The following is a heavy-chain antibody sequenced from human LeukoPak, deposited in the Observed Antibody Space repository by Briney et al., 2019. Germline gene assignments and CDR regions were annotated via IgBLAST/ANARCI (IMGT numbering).Heavy chain of an antibody. J-gene: IGHJ6*04. CDR3: ARDRMDDILTGYYTPSYYYYYGMDV. CDR2: ISSSSSYI. CDR1: GFTFSSYS. V-gene: IGHV3-21*01. D-gene: IGHD3-9*01. Sequence: GGSLRLSCAASGFTFSSYSMNWVRQAPGKGLEWVSSISSSSSYIYYADSVKGRFTISRGNAKNSLYLQMNSLRAEDTAVYYCARDRMDDILTGYYTPSYYYYYGMDVWGKGTTVTVSS.